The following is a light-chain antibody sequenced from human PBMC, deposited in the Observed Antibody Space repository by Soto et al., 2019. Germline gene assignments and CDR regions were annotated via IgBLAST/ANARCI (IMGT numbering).Light chain of an antibody. CDR2: AAS. J-gene: IGKJ1*01. CDR1: QSISIC. V-gene: IGKV1-39*01. CDR3: QQSYNAPLT. Sequence: DIQMTQSPSSLSASVGDRVTITCRASQSISICLNWYQQKPGKAPKLLIYAASNLQSGVPSKFSGSGAVTHFTLTISSLQTEDFVIYHCQQSYNAPLTFGQGTKVEIK.